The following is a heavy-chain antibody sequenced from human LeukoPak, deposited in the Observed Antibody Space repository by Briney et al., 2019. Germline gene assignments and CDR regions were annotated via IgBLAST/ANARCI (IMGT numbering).Heavy chain of an antibody. Sequence: GGSLRLSCSASGFTFSNYWMHWVRQAPGKGLVWVSSINSDGSGTTYADSVKGRFTFSRNSAQNTLFLQMHSLRAEDTAVYYCATLSGFIYGFDYWGQGTLVTVSS. CDR2: INSDGSGT. J-gene: IGHJ4*02. V-gene: IGHV3-74*01. D-gene: IGHD5-18*01. CDR3: ATLSGFIYGFDY. CDR1: GFTFSNYW.